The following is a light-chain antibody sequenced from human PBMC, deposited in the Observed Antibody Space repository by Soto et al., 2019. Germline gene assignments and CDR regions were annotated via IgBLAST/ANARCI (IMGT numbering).Light chain of an antibody. CDR1: QSVSSN. CDR3: QQYGGTPPIT. Sequence: EIVMAQSPATLSVSPGERATLSGRASQSVSSNLAWYQQKRCQAPRLLIYGASSRATGIPARFSGSGSGTDFTLTVSRLEPEDFAVYYCQQYGGTPPITFGQGTRVEIK. CDR2: GAS. V-gene: IGKV3-15*01. J-gene: IGKJ5*01.